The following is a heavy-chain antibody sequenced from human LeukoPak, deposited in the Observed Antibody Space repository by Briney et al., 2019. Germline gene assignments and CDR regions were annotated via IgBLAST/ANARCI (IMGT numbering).Heavy chain of an antibody. J-gene: IGHJ3*02. Sequence: PSQTLSLTCTVSGGSISSGSYYWSWIRQPPGKGLEWIGYIYYSGSTNYNPSLKSRVTISVDTSKNQFSLKLSSVTAADTAVYYCARDLWDTYYYDNSHDAFDIWGQGTMVTVSS. V-gene: IGHV4-61*01. CDR1: GGSISSGSYY. D-gene: IGHD3-22*01. CDR2: IYYSGST. CDR3: ARDLWDTYYYDNSHDAFDI.